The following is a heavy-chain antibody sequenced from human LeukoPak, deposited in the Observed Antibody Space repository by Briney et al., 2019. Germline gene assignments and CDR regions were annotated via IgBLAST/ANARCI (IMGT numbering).Heavy chain of an antibody. CDR3: AKASDYDILTGPHI. CDR1: GFAFDDYA. Sequence: GRSLRLSCAASGFAFDDYAMHWVRQAPGKGLEWVSGISWNSGSIGYADSVKGRFTISRDNAKNSLYLQMNSLRAEDMALYYCAKASDYDILTGPHIWGQGTMVTVSS. J-gene: IGHJ3*02. CDR2: ISWNSGSI. V-gene: IGHV3-9*03. D-gene: IGHD3-9*01.